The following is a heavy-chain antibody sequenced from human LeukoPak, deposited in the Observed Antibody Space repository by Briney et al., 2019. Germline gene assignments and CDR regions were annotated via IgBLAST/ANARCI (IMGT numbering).Heavy chain of an antibody. V-gene: IGHV3-30*03. CDR2: ISYDGSAK. D-gene: IGHD1-14*01. CDR1: GFTFNSYG. Sequence: PGRSLRLSCVASGFTFNSYGMPWVRQAPGKGLEWVSVISYDGSAKNCADSVKGRFTISRDNSKNTLYLQMNSLRAEDTAVYYCSTLSEENYWGQGTLVIVSS. CDR3: STLSEENY. J-gene: IGHJ4*02.